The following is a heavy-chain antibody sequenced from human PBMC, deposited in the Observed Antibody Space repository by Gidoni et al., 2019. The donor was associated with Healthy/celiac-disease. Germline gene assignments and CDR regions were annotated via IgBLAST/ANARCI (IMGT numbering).Heavy chain of an antibody. CDR2: IYYSGST. CDR3: ARDRGCSGGSCYANYYYYYGMDV. V-gene: IGHV4-59*01. D-gene: IGHD2-15*01. Sequence: QVQLQESGPGLVKPSETLSLTCTVSGGSISRYYWSWIRQPPGKGLEWIGYIYYSGSTNYNPALKSRVTISVDTSKNQFSLKLSSVTAADTAVYYCARDRGCSGGSCYANYYYYYGMDVWGQGTTVTVSS. J-gene: IGHJ6*02. CDR1: GGSISRYY.